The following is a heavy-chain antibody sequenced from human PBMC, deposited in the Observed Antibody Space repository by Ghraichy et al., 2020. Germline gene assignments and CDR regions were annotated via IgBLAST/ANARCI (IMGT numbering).Heavy chain of an antibody. J-gene: IGHJ5*02. CDR1: GGSISSSSYY. D-gene: IGHD3-10*01. CDR3: ARGRYGSGSYYGGFDP. CDR2: IYYRGSS. V-gene: IGHV4-39*07. Sequence: GSLRLSCTVSGGSISSSSYYWGWIRLPPGKGPEWIGSIYYRGSSYYNPSLKSRVTLSVDTSNNQFSLNLSSVTAADTAMYYCARGRYGSGSYYGGFDPWGQGTLVTVSS.